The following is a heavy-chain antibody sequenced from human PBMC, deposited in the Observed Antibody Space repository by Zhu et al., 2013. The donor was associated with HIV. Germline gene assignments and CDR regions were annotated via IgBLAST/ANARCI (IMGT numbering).Heavy chain of an antibody. V-gene: IGHV1-18*01. D-gene: IGHD1-26*01. Sequence: QVQLVQSGAEVKKPGSSVKISCKASGGTFITHAMTWVRLAPGQGLEWMGWIGAHNGHTQSAQEFQGRVTLTTDTFTTTAYMELRSLRSDDTAVYYCARDRSEKQLLADYYYYGLDVWGKGRRSPSPQ. CDR2: IGAHNGHT. J-gene: IGHJ6*01. CDR1: GGTFITHA. CDR3: ARDRSEKQLLADYYYYGLDV.